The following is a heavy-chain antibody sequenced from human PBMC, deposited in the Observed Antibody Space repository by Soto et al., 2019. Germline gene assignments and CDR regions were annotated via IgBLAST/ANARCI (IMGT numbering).Heavy chain of an antibody. V-gene: IGHV4-59*01. CDR2: IYYSGST. Sequence: PSETLSLTCFVSGGSLSSYYWSWIRQPPGKGLEWIGYIYYSGSTNYNPSLKSRVTISVDTSKNQFSLKLSSVTAADTAVYYCARDPGNYFDYWGQGTLVTVSS. CDR3: ARDPGNYFDY. CDR1: GGSLSSYY. J-gene: IGHJ4*02.